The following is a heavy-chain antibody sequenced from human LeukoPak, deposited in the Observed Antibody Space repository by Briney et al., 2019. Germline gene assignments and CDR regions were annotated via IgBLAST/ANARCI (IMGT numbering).Heavy chain of an antibody. CDR2: IISSSRYI. V-gene: IGHV3-21*01. CDR1: GFTFSSNS. J-gene: IGHJ6*02. Sequence: GASLRLSCAPSGFTFSSNSMKSVRHAPGRGLGWVSSIISSSRYIYYADSVKGRFTISRDNANNSLYLQMNSLRAEDTAVYYSARDGSGSYNPNCCYYGMDVWGQGTTVTVSS. D-gene: IGHD1-26*01. CDR3: ARDGSGSYNPNCCYYGMDV.